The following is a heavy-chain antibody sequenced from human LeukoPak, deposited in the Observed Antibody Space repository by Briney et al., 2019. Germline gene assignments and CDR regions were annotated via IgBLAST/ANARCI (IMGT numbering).Heavy chain of an antibody. D-gene: IGHD3-10*01. V-gene: IGHV4-39*01. Sequence: SETLSLTCTVSGGSISSTSYYWGWIRQPPGEGLEWFGSIYYGGSTYYNPSLKSRVTISVDTSKNQFSLKLNSVTAADTAVYYCARHYYSGSGSYRPFDYWGQGTLVTVSS. J-gene: IGHJ4*02. CDR3: ARHYYSGSGSYRPFDY. CDR2: IYYGGST. CDR1: GGSISSTSYY.